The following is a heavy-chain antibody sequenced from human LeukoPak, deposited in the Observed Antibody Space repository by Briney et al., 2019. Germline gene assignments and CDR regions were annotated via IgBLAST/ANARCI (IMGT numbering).Heavy chain of an antibody. CDR3: ARDASRWLQHGYYFDY. CDR1: GGSISSYY. J-gene: IGHJ4*02. CDR2: IYYSGST. V-gene: IGHV4-59*12. Sequence: SETLSLTCTVSGGSISSYYWSWIRQPPGKGLEWIGYIYYSGSTNYNPSLKSRVTISVDTSKNQFSLKLSSVTAADTAVYYCARDASRWLQHGYYFDYWGQGTLVTVSS. D-gene: IGHD5-24*01.